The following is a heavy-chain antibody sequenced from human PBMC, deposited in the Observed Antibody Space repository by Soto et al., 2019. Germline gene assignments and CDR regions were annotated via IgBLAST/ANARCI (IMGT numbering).Heavy chain of an antibody. CDR2: IYYSGST. Sequence: PSETLSLTCTVSGGSISSSSYYWGWIRQPPGKGLEWIGSIYYSGSTYYNPSLKSRVTISVDTSKNQFSLKLSSVTAADTAVYYCARHGKGRLGDFDYWGQGTLVTVS. CDR3: ARHGKGRLGDFDY. D-gene: IGHD3-16*01. J-gene: IGHJ4*02. CDR1: GGSISSSSYY. V-gene: IGHV4-39*01.